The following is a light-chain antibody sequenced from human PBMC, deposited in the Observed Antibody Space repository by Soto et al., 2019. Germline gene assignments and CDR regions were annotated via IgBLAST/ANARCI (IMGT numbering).Light chain of an antibody. J-gene: IGLJ2*01. CDR1: SSDVGAYKY. V-gene: IGLV2-8*01. Sequence: QSALTQPPSASGSPGQSVTISCTGTSSDVGAYKYVSWYQQHPGKAPKLMIYEVTKRPSGVPGRFSGPKSGNTASLTVSGLQAEAEADYYFSSYAGNNNFVVFGGGTKLTVL. CDR2: EVT. CDR3: SSYAGNNNFVV.